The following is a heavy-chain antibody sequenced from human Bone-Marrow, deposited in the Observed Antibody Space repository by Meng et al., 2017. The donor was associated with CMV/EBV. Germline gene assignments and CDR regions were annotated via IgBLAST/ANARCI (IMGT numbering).Heavy chain of an antibody. D-gene: IGHD2-2*01. J-gene: IGHJ5*02. CDR1: GFTFSDYY. CDR2: ISSSGSTI. V-gene: IGHV3-11*04. Sequence: GGFLRLSCAAPGFTFSDYYMSWIRQAPEKGLEWVSYISSSGSTIYYADSVKGRFTISRDNSKNTVYLQLNSLRAEDTAVYYCARDVRWGIVVVPAATWGQGTLVTVSS. CDR3: ARDVRWGIVVVPAAT.